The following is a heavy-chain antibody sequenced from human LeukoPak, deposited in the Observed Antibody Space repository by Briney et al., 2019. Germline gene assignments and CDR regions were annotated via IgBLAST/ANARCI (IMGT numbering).Heavy chain of an antibody. CDR1: GFTFSSYN. J-gene: IGHJ4*02. V-gene: IGHV3-21*01. CDR3: ARDSGWQWLVPFDY. D-gene: IGHD6-19*01. CDR2: ISSGSSYI. Sequence: GGSLRLSCEASGFTFSSYNMNWVRQAPGKGLEWVSSISSGSSYIYYADSVKGRFTISRDNAKNSLYLQMNSLRAEDTAVYYCARDSGWQWLVPFDYWGQGTLVTVSS.